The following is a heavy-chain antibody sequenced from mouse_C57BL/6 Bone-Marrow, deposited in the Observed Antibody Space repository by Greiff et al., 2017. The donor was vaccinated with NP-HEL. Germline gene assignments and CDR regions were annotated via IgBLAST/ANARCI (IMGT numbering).Heavy chain of an antibody. CDR3: ARGAYYSNYVYWYFDV. V-gene: IGHV7-1*01. CDR1: GFTFSDFY. D-gene: IGHD2-5*01. Sequence: EVKVVESGGGLVQSGRSLRLSCATSGFTFSDFYMEWVRQAPGKGLEWIAASRNKANDYTSEYSASVKGRLIASRDTSQSILYLQMNALRAEDTAIYDGARGAYYSNYVYWYFDVWGTGTTVTVSS. CDR2: SRNKANDYTS. J-gene: IGHJ1*03.